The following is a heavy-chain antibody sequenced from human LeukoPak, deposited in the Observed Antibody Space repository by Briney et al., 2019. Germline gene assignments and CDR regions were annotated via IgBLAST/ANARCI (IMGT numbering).Heavy chain of an antibody. CDR1: GGSISSYY. V-gene: IGHV4-59*01. Sequence: SETLSLTCTVSGGSISSYYWSWIRQPPGKGLEWIGYIYYSGSTNYNPSLKSRVTISVDTSKNQFSLKLSSVTAADTAVYYCARDTGMAQPFDIWGQGTMVTVSS. J-gene: IGHJ3*02. CDR3: ARDTGMAQPFDI. D-gene: IGHD2-8*02. CDR2: IYYSGST.